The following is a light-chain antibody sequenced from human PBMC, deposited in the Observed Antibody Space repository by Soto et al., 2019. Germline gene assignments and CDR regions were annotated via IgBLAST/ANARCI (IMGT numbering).Light chain of an antibody. Sequence: DIQMTQSPSSLSASVGDRVTITCRASQGISNYLAWYQQTPWKVPKLLIYAASTLQTGVPSRFSGRGSGTDFTLTISSLQPEDVATYYCQKYASAPFNFGPGTRVDFK. V-gene: IGKV1-27*01. CDR3: QKYASAPFN. CDR2: AAS. J-gene: IGKJ3*01. CDR1: QGISNY.